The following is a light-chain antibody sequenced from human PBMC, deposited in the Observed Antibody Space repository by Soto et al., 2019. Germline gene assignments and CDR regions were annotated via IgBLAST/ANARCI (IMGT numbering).Light chain of an antibody. CDR2: GAS. CDR1: QSVSSSY. J-gene: IGKJ3*01. V-gene: IGKV3-20*01. Sequence: IFLTQSPGTLSLSPGERATLSCWASQSVSSSYLAWYKQKPCQAPRLLIYGASSRATGIPDRLSGSGSGTDFTLTISRMEPEDSAVYYCQQYGSSPSFGPGTQVDIK. CDR3: QQYGSSPS.